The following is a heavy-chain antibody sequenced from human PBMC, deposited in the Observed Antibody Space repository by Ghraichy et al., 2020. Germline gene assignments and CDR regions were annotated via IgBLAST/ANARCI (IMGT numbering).Heavy chain of an antibody. CDR3: ARKRNSGHSSGWYWGRKTGAYDFDD. V-gene: IGHV1-18*04. J-gene: IGHJ4*02. CDR2: ISAYNGNT. CDR1: GYTFTSSG. D-gene: IGHD6-19*01. Sequence: ASVKVSCKASGYTFTSSGISWVRQAPGLGLEWMGCISAYNGNTNYAQKLQGRVTMTTDTSTSTAYMELRSLRSDDTAVYYCARKRNSGHSSGWYWGRKTGAYDFDDWGQGTLVTVTA.